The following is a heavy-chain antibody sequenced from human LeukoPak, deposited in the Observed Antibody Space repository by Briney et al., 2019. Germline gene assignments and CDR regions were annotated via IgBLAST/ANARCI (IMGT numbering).Heavy chain of an antibody. Sequence: GGSLRLSCAASGFTFSTYAVNWVRQAPGKGLEWVSAITGSGGATYYADSVKGRFTISRDNSKNTLYLQMNSLRAEDTAVYYCAKWPTVTAYFDYWGQGTLVTVSS. V-gene: IGHV3-23*01. D-gene: IGHD4-17*01. CDR1: GFTFSTYA. CDR2: ITGSGGAT. CDR3: AKWPTVTAYFDY. J-gene: IGHJ4*02.